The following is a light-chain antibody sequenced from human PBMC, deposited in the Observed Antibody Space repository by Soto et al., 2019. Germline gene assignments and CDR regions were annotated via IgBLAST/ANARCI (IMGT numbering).Light chain of an antibody. Sequence: DIVMTQSPLSLPVTPGEPASISCRSSQSLLHSNGYNYLDWYLQKPGQSPQLLIYLGSNRASGVPDRFSGSGSGTDFTLKISRVDAEDVGVYYCVQALQTPGYTFGQGTKLEIK. CDR2: LGS. CDR1: QSLLHSNGYNY. CDR3: VQALQTPGYT. J-gene: IGKJ2*01. V-gene: IGKV2-28*01.